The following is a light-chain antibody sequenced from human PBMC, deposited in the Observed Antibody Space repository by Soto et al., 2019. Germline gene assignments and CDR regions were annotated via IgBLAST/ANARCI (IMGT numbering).Light chain of an antibody. J-gene: IGKJ4*01. CDR1: QDVSRS. CDR3: QQLWTYPLT. Sequence: DTQLTQSPSLLSASVGDRVTITCRASQDVSRSVGWYQQKPGKAPKLLISAASTLHSGVPSRFSGSGSGTDFTLTISSLQPEDFATYYCQQLWTYPLTFGGGTKVEI. CDR2: AAS. V-gene: IGKV1-9*01.